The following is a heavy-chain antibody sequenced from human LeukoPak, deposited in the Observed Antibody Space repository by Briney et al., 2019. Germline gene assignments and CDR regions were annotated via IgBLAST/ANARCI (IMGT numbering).Heavy chain of an antibody. J-gene: IGHJ4*02. Sequence: ASVKVSCKASGYTFTSYGINWVRQAPGQGLEWMGWISTYNGDTNYAQKLQGRVTMTTDTSTSTAYMDLRSLRSDDTAVYYCARGSSYGFSMGYWGQGTLVTVSS. CDR2: ISTYNGDT. V-gene: IGHV1-18*01. CDR1: GYTFTSYG. D-gene: IGHD3-16*01. CDR3: ARGSSYGFSMGY.